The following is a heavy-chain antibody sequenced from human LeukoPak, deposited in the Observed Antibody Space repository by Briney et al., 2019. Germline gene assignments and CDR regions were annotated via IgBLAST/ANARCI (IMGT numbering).Heavy chain of an antibody. J-gene: IGHJ4*02. CDR3: ARGGRYSSAWFFDL. CDR1: GGTFSDYV. V-gene: IGHV1-69*01. CDR2: IITVSETT. D-gene: IGHD6-19*01. Sequence: PVKVSCKASGGTFSDYVITWVRQAPGQGLEWMGGIITVSETTNYAQKFQGRVTFTADESTTTAYMELSSLRSEDTAVYYCARGGRYSSAWFFDLWGQGTLVTVSS.